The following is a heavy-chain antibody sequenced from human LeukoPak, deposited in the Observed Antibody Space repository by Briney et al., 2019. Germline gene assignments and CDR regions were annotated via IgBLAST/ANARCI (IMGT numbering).Heavy chain of an antibody. J-gene: IGHJ4*02. V-gene: IGHV4-34*10. CDR2: IYYSGST. Sequence: SGTLSLTCAVYGGSFSGYYWSWIRQPPGKGLEWIGSIYYSGSTYYNPSLKSRVTISVDTSKNQFSLKLSSVTAADTAVYYCARYRYSSGWYPSGDYFDYWGQGTLVTVSS. CDR3: ARYRYSSGWYPSGDYFDY. D-gene: IGHD6-19*01. CDR1: GGSFSGYY.